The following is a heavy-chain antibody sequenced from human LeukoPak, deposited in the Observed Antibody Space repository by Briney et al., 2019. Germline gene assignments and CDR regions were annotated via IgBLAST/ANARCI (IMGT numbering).Heavy chain of an antibody. CDR1: GFTFKDYA. Sequence: GALRLSCSASGFTFKDYAMHWVRQAPGLGLEWVAVIASDGRTTYYADSVSGRFTISRDNSNNALSLQTNSLSADDTAVYYCARAAEASCSGTSCYRYFHHWGQGTLVIVSS. V-gene: IGHV3-30*04. CDR3: ARAAEASCSGTSCYRYFHH. D-gene: IGHD2-2*01. J-gene: IGHJ1*01. CDR2: IASDGRTT.